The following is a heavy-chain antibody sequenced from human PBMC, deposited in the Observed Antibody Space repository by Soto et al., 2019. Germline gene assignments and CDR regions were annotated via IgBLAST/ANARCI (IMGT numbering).Heavy chain of an antibody. Sequence: QVQLQQWGAGLLKPSETLSLNCAVNGGSLSGYYWSWIRQPPGKGLEWIGEVKDGGHTNYSPSLRGRVTISSDSSNYQFSLRLNSVTAADTGVYYCARGQEGVVATHWDQGSLVNVSS. J-gene: IGHJ4*02. V-gene: IGHV4-34*01. CDR3: ARGQEGVVATH. D-gene: IGHD5-12*01. CDR2: VKDGGHT. CDR1: GGSLSGYY.